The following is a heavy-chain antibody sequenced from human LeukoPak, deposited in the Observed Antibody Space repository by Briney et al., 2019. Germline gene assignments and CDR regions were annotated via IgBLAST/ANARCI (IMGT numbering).Heavy chain of an antibody. J-gene: IGHJ4*02. CDR2: INHSGST. D-gene: IGHD6-19*01. V-gene: IGHV4-34*01. CDR3: ARQAVAPDPPDY. CDR1: GGSFSGYY. Sequence: SETLSLTCAVYGGSFSGYYWSWIRQPPGKGLEWIGEINHSGSTNYNPSLKSRVTISVDTSKNQFSLKLSSVTAADTAVYYCARQAVAPDPPDYWGQGTLVTVSS.